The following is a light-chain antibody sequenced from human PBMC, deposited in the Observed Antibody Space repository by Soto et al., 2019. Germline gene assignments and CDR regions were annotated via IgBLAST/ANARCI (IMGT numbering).Light chain of an antibody. CDR1: QSISSH. V-gene: IGKV3-11*01. J-gene: IGKJ4*01. CDR2: DAS. Sequence: EIVLTQSPATLSLSPGERATLSCRASQSISSHLAWYQQKPGQAPRLLVYDASNRATGIPARCSGSGSGTYYPLTIGSLELEEFAVYYGQQRSNWPLTFGGGTEVQIK. CDR3: QQRSNWPLT.